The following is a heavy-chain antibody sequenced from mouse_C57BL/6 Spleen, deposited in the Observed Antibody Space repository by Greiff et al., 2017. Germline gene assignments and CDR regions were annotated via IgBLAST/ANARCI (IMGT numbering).Heavy chain of an antibody. V-gene: IGHV2-5*01. J-gene: IGHJ4*01. CDR1: GFSLTSYG. CDR2: IWRGGST. CDR3: AKPYYYGSSPYAMDY. D-gene: IGHD1-1*01. Sequence: QVQLQQSGPGLVQPSQSLSITCTVSGFSLTSYGVHWVRQSPGKGLEWLGVIWRGGSTDYNAAFMSRLSITKDNSKSQVFFKMNSLQADDTAIYYCAKPYYYGSSPYAMDYWGQGTSVTVSS.